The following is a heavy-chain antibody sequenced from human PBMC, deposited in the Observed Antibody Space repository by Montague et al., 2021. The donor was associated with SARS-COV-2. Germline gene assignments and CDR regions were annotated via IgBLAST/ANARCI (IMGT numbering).Heavy chain of an antibody. V-gene: IGHV4-59*12. CDR1: GDSISNFY. D-gene: IGHD2-8*02. Sequence: SETLSLTCTVSGDSISNFYWSWIRQPPGRGLEWIGHIYYSGGTDXNPSLKSRVTISVDTSKSQFSLKLNSVTAADTAVYYCGRGVGYATSVVDYWGRGTLVTVSS. CDR2: IYYSGGT. CDR3: GRGVGYATSVVDY. J-gene: IGHJ4*02.